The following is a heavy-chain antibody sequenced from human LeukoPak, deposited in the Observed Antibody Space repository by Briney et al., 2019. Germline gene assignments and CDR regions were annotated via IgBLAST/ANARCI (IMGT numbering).Heavy chain of an antibody. J-gene: IGHJ5*02. V-gene: IGHV4-39*01. CDR2: IYSSGST. CDR3: ARGGESGYDT. Sequence: PSETLSLTCTVSGGSISSSYYYWGWIRQPPGKGLEWIGSIYSSGSTYYNPSLKSRVTISVDTSKNQFSLKLSSVTAADTAVYYCARGGESGYDTWGQGSLVTVSS. D-gene: IGHD5-12*01. CDR1: GGSISSSYYY.